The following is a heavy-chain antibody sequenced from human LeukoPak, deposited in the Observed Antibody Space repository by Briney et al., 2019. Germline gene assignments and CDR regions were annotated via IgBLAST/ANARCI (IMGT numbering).Heavy chain of an antibody. CDR2: IYYSGST. J-gene: IGHJ4*02. CDR1: GGSISSYY. V-gene: IGHV4-59*01. Sequence: SETLSLTCTVSGGSISSYYWSWIRQPPGKGLEWIGYIYYSGSTNYNPSLKSRVTISVDTSKNQFSLKLSSVTAADTAVYYCARDRRLRRSDYWGQGTLVTVSS. CDR3: ARDRRLRRSDY.